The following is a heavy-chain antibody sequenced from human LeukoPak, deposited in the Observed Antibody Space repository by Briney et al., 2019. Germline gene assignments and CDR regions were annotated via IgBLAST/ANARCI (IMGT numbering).Heavy chain of an antibody. CDR2: IRSKANSYAT. CDR3: TRESLSSSWYHFDY. D-gene: IGHD6-13*01. Sequence: PGGSLRLSCAASGFTFSGSWMSWVRQASGKGLEWVGRIRSKANSYATAYAASVKGRFTISRDDSKNTAYLQMNSLKTEDTAVYYCTRESLSSSWYHFDYWGQGTLVTVSS. V-gene: IGHV3-73*01. CDR1: GFTFSGSW. J-gene: IGHJ4*02.